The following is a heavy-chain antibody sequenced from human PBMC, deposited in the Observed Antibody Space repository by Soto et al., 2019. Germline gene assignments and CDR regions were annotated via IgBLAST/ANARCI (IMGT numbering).Heavy chain of an antibody. CDR3: ARDAFEIYYKFGLDV. CDR1: GFSFSDYE. V-gene: IGHV3-48*03. Sequence: PGVSLRLSCAASGFSFSDYEMNWVRQTPGKGLEWLSYISSSGGTIKYADSVKGRFTISRDNAKNSLYLQMHSLRADDTAVYYCARDAFEIYYKFGLDVWGQGTPVTVSS. CDR2: ISSSGGTI. J-gene: IGHJ6*02. D-gene: IGHD3-10*01.